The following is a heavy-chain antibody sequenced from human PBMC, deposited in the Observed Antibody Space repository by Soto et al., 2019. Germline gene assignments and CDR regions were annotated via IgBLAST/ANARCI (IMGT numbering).Heavy chain of an antibody. J-gene: IGHJ4*02. D-gene: IGHD3-9*01. CDR3: AKAVYDILTGYYDY. CDR1: GFTFSSYA. CDR2: ISGSGGST. V-gene: IGHV3-23*01. Sequence: GGSLRLSCTASGFTFSSYARSWVRQAPGKGLEWVSAISGSGGSTYYADSVKGRFTISRDNSKNTLYLQMNSLRAEDTAVYYCAKAVYDILTGYYDYWGQGTLVTVSS.